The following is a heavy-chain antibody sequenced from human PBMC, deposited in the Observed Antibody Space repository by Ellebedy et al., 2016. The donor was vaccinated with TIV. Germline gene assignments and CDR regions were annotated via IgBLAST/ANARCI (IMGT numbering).Heavy chain of an antibody. CDR3: ARDMYFDFVWGSYRPNLFDY. J-gene: IGHJ4*02. V-gene: IGHV3-30-3*01. Sequence: GGSLRLSXAASGFTFSSFAMHWVRQAPGKGLEWVAFISYEGSDKYYADSVKGRFTISRDNAKNSLYLQMNSLRAEDTAIYYCARDMYFDFVWGSYRPNLFDYWGQGALVTVSS. CDR1: GFTFSSFA. D-gene: IGHD3-16*02. CDR2: ISYEGSDK.